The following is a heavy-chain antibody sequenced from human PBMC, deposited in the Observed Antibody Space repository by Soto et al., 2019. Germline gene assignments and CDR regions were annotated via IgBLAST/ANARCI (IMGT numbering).Heavy chain of an antibody. CDR2: IYWDDDK. J-gene: IGHJ6*02. V-gene: IGHV2-5*02. Sequence: QITLKESGPTLVKPTQTLTLTCTLSGFSLSTTGVGVGWIRQPPGKALEWLALIYWDDDKRYSPSLRSRLTTPKAPSNNPLVLTMTHIAPVHPATYSCVHSRCGGDCLQFYPSLSSYGLAVWGQGPTVPVSS. D-gene: IGHD2-21*01. CDR3: VHSRCGGDCLQFYPSLSSYGLAV. CDR1: GFSLSTTGVG.